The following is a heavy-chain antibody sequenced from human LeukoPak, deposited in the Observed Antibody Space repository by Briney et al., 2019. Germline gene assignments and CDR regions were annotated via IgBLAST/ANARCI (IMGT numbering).Heavy chain of an antibody. CDR2: MSGSGGST. CDR1: GFTFSSYA. J-gene: IGHJ3*02. V-gene: IGHV3-23*01. D-gene: IGHD3-16*01. CDR3: AKDREYSYVYDAFDI. Sequence: GGSLRLSCAASGFTFSSYAMSWVRPAPGKGLEWVSGMSGSGGSTYYADSVKGRFTISRDNSKNTLYLQMNTLRAEDTAVYYCAKDREYSYVYDAFDIWGQGTLVTVSS.